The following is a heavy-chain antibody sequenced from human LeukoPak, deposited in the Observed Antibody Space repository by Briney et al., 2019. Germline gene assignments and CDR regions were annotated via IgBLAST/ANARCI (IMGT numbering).Heavy chain of an antibody. CDR1: GFTFDDYA. CDR3: AKARYTMVRGVIIPRAFDI. CDR2: ISWNSGSI. J-gene: IGHJ3*02. V-gene: IGHV3-9*01. D-gene: IGHD3-10*01. Sequence: GGSLRLSWAASGFTFDDYAMHWVRQAPGKGLEWVSGISWNSGSIGYADSVKGRFTISRDNAKNSLYLQMNSLRAEDTALYYCAKARYTMVRGVIIPRAFDIWGQGTMVTVSS.